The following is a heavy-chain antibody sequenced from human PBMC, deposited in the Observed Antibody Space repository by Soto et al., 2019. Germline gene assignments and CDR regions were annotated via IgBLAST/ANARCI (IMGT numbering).Heavy chain of an antibody. Sequence: QVQLVQSGAEVKKPGSSVKVSCKASGGTFSSYAISWVRQAPGQGLEWMGGIIPIFGTANYAQKFQGRVTITADESTSTAYMELSSRRAEDTAVYYCARGRITMIVVGDYYYCGMDVWGQGTTVTVSS. CDR2: IIPIFGTA. CDR3: ARGRITMIVVGDYYYCGMDV. D-gene: IGHD3-22*01. CDR1: GGTFSSYA. J-gene: IGHJ6*02. V-gene: IGHV1-69*12.